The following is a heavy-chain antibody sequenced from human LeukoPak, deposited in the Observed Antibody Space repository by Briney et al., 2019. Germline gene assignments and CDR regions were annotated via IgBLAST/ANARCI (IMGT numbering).Heavy chain of an antibody. Sequence: ASVKVSCKASGYTFTSYDINWVRQAPGQGLEWMGRIIPIFGTANYAQKFQGRVTITTDESTSTAYMELSSLRSEDTAVYYCATYSSSKPNFDYWGQGTLVTVSS. CDR3: ATYSSSKPNFDY. CDR1: GYTFTSYD. J-gene: IGHJ4*02. D-gene: IGHD6-6*01. CDR2: IIPIFGTA. V-gene: IGHV1-69*05.